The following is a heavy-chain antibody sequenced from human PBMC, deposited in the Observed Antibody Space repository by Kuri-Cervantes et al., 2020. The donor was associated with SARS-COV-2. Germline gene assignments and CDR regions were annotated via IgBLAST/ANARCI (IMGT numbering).Heavy chain of an antibody. CDR2: IYYSGST. D-gene: IGHD6-25*01. V-gene: IGHV4-59*12. CDR3: ARWAVPRLRFDP. CDR1: GGSISSYY. Sequence: GSLRLSCTVSGGSISSYYWSWIRQPPGKGLEWIGYIYYSGSTNYNPSLKSRVTISVDTSKNQFSLKLSSVTAADTAVYYCARWAVPRLRFDPWGQGTLVTVSS. J-gene: IGHJ5*02.